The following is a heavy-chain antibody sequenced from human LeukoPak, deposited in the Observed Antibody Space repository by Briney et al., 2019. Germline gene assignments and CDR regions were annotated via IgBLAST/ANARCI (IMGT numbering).Heavy chain of an antibody. D-gene: IGHD2-15*01. CDR2: IVTAGDT. V-gene: IGHV3-13*01. J-gene: IGHJ4*02. Sequence: PGGSLRLSCAPSGFTFSSYDMHWVRQATEKGLEWVSAIVTAGDTYYPGSVKGRFTISRENAKDSMYLQRISLRAGDAAVYYCAIDAGGHFDYWGQGTLVTVSS. CDR3: AIDAGGHFDY. CDR1: GFTFSSYD.